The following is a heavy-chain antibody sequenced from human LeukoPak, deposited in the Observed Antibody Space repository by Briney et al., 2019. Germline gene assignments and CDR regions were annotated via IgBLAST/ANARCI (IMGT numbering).Heavy chain of an antibody. D-gene: IGHD3-16*02. Sequence: GGSLRLSCAASGFTFSSYAMSWVRQAPGKGLEWVSDISGSGGSTYYADSVKGRFTISRDNSKNTLYLQMNSLRAEDTAVYYCAKLHDYVWGSYRRNAFDIWGQGTMVTVSA. J-gene: IGHJ3*02. CDR1: GFTFSSYA. CDR3: AKLHDYVWGSYRRNAFDI. CDR2: ISGSGGST. V-gene: IGHV3-23*01.